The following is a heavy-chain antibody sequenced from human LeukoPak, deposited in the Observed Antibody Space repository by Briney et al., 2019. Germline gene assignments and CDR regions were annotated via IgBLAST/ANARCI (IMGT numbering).Heavy chain of an antibody. V-gene: IGHV1-69*13. CDR3: AREVGDYGGKPLDY. CDR1: GYTFTSYA. J-gene: IGHJ4*02. Sequence: SVKVSCKASGYTFTSYAISWVRQAPGQGLEWMGGIIPIFGTANYAQKFQGRVTITADESTSTAYMELSSLRSEDTAVYYCAREVGDYGGKPLDYWGQGTLVTVSS. CDR2: IIPIFGTA. D-gene: IGHD4-23*01.